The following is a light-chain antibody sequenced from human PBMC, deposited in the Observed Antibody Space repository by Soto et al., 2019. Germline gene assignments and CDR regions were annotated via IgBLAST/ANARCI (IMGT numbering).Light chain of an antibody. CDR2: RND. CDR3: AAWNNSLGAVV. CDR1: SSNIGSNY. Sequence: QSVLTQPPSASGTPGQRVTISCSGSSSNIGSNYVYWYQQLPGSAPKLLIYRNDQRPSGVPDRFSGSKSGTSASLAISGLRSEDEADYYCAAWNNSLGAVVFGRGTNLTV. V-gene: IGLV1-47*01. J-gene: IGLJ2*01.